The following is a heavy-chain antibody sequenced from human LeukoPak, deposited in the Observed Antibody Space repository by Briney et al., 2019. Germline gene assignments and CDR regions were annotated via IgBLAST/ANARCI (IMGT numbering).Heavy chain of an antibody. CDR2: ITSEGGST. CDR3: VKDLRRIQFPLKYYFDS. Sequence: QPGGSLRLSCSVSGFTFSSYAMYWVRQAPGKGLKHVSAITSEGGSTYYAESVKGRFTISRDNSKNTLYPQMSGLRTEDTAVYYCVKDLRRIQFPLKYYFDSWGQGTLVTVSS. V-gene: IGHV3-64D*09. CDR1: GFTFSSYA. D-gene: IGHD4-11*01. J-gene: IGHJ4*02.